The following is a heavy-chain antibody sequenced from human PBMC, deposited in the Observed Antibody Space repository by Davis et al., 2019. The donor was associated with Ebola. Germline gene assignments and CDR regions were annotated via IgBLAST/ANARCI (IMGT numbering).Heavy chain of an antibody. CDR1: GGSISSGDYY. V-gene: IGHV4-30-4*01. J-gene: IGHJ6*02. D-gene: IGHD5-18*01. CDR3: ARDRGYSYGSIYYYYGMDV. Sequence: SETLSLTCTVSGGSISSGDYYWSWIRQPPGKGLEWIGYIYYSGSPYYNPSLKSRVTITVDTSKHQFSLKLSSVTAADTAVYYCARDRGYSYGSIYYYYGMDVWGQGTTVTVSS. CDR2: IYYSGSP.